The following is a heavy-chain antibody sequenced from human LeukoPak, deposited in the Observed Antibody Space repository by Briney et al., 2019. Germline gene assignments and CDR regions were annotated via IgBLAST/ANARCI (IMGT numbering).Heavy chain of an antibody. J-gene: IGHJ4*02. CDR1: GFTFSSYA. CDR3: AKEALGYCSGGSCYTPRPFDY. Sequence: GGSLRLSCAASGFTFSSYAMSWVRQAPGKGLEWVSAISGSGGSTYYADSVKGRFTISRDNSKNTLYLQMNSLRAEDTAVYYCAKEALGYCSGGSCYTPRPFDYWGQGALVTVSS. V-gene: IGHV3-23*01. D-gene: IGHD2-15*01. CDR2: ISGSGGST.